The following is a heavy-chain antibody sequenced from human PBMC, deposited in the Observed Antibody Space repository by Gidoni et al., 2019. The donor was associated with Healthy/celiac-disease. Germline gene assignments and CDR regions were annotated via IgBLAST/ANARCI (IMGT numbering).Heavy chain of an antibody. Sequence: QVQLQESGPGLVKPSETLSLTCTVSGGSIRSYYWSWIRQPPGKGLEWIGYIYYSGSTNYNPSLKSRVTISVDTSKNQFSLKLSSVTAADAAVYYCARVLGNYYCDSSGYRAQYFDYWGQGTLVTVSS. J-gene: IGHJ4*02. CDR2: IYYSGST. D-gene: IGHD3-22*01. CDR1: GGSIRSYY. V-gene: IGHV4-59*01. CDR3: ARVLGNYYCDSSGYRAQYFDY.